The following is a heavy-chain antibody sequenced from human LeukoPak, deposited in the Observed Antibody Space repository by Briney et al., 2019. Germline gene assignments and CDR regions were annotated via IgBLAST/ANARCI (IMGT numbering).Heavy chain of an antibody. V-gene: IGHV5-51*01. Sequence: GESLKISCKGSGYSFTSYWIGWVRQMPGEGLEWMGIIYPGDSDTRYSPSFQGQVTISADKSISTAYLQWSSLKASDTAMYYCARHAPEYCSSTSCRYGMDVWGQGTTVTVSS. J-gene: IGHJ6*02. D-gene: IGHD2-2*01. CDR1: GYSFTSYW. CDR2: IYPGDSDT. CDR3: ARHAPEYCSSTSCRYGMDV.